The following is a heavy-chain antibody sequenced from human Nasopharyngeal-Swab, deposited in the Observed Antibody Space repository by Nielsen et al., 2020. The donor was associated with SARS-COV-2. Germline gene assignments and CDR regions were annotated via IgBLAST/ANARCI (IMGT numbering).Heavy chain of an antibody. CDR2: IKSDRSGA. V-gene: IGHV3-74*01. Sequence: WIRQPPGKGLVWVSRIKSDRSGASYADSVKGRFTISRDNAKNTLYLQMNSLRAEDTAVYYCARDGLDYDFWSAYFMDVWGQGTTVTVSS. D-gene: IGHD3-3*01. J-gene: IGHJ6*02. CDR3: ARDGLDYDFWSAYFMDV.